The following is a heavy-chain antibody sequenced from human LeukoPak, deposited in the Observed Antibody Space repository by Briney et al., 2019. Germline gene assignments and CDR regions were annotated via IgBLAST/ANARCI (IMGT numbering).Heavy chain of an antibody. D-gene: IGHD3-22*01. CDR3: ARTNYYDSSN. CDR1: GGSISSSSYY. V-gene: IGHV4-39*07. CDR2: ICYSGST. J-gene: IGHJ4*02. Sequence: PSETLSLTCTVSGGSISSSSYYWGWIRQPPGKGLEWIGSICYSGSTYYNPSLKSRVTISVDTSKNQFSLKLSSVTAADTAVYYCARTNYYDSSNWGQGTLVTVSS.